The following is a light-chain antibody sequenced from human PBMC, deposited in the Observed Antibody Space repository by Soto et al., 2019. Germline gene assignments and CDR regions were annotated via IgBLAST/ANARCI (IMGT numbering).Light chain of an antibody. J-gene: IGKJ5*01. CDR3: QQSYSSPSIT. Sequence: DIQMTQSPSSLSASVEDRVTITCRASQTITSYLNWYQQKPGKAPKLLIYAASSLQSGVPSRFSGSGYGTEFTLIISSLQPEDFATYYCQQSYSSPSITFGQGTRLEIK. CDR2: AAS. V-gene: IGKV1-39*01. CDR1: QTITSY.